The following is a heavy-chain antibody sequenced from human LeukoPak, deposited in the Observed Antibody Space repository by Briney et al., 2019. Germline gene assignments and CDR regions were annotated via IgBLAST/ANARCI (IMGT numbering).Heavy chain of an antibody. D-gene: IGHD3-10*01. CDR3: AKDLDWFGESPQYFDY. J-gene: IGHJ4*02. CDR1: GGTFSSYA. V-gene: IGHV1-69*05. Sequence: GASVKVSCKASGGTFSSYAISWVRQAPGQGLEWMGGIIPIFGTANYAQKFQGRVTITTDESTSTAYMELSSLRSEDTAVYYCAKDLDWFGESPQYFDYWGQGTLVTVSS. CDR2: IIPIFGTA.